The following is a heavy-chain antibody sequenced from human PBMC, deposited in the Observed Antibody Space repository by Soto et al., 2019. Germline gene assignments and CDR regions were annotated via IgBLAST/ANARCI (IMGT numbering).Heavy chain of an antibody. CDR1: GCTFSSYA. D-gene: IGHD6-13*01. J-gene: IGHJ5*02. Sequence: GGSLRLSCAASGCTFSSYAMHWVRQAPGKGLEWVAVISYDGSNKYYADSVKGRFTISRDNAKNSLYLQMNSLRAEDTAVYYCARGLGIAAALHWFDPWGQGTLVTVSS. CDR2: ISYDGSNK. V-gene: IGHV3-30-3*01. CDR3: ARGLGIAAALHWFDP.